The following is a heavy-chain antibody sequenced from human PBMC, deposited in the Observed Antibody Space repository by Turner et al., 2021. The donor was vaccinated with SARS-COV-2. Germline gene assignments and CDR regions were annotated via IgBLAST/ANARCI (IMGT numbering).Heavy chain of an antibody. CDR3: ASTSVVNYGMDV. V-gene: IGHV3-48*01. CDR1: GFTFSRYS. CDR2: ISSSSSTI. J-gene: IGHJ6*02. D-gene: IGHD2-15*01. Sequence: EVQLVESGGGLVQPGGSLRLSCAASGFTFSRYSMNWVRQAPGKGLEWVSYISSSSSTIYYADSVKGRFTISRDNAKSSLYLQMNSLRAEDTAVYYCASTSVVNYGMDVWGQGTTVTVSS.